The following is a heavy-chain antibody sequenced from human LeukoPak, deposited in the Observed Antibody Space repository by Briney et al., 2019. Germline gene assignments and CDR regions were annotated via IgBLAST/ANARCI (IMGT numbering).Heavy chain of an antibody. J-gene: IGHJ4*02. CDR3: ASLALGFVN. CDR2: IYYSGST. Sequence: PSETLSLTCTVSGGSISSHYWNWIRQPPGKGLEWIGYIYYSGSTNYNPSLKSRVTISLDTSKNQFSLKLSSVTAADTAVYYCASLALGFVNWSQGTLVTVSS. CDR1: GGSISSHY. V-gene: IGHV4-59*08. D-gene: IGHD3-10*01.